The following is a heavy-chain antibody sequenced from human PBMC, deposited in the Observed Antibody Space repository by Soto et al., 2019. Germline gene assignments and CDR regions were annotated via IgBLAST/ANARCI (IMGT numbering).Heavy chain of an antibody. V-gene: IGHV1-18*01. CDR2: SNTHNGNT. J-gene: IGHJ6*02. D-gene: IGHD3-10*01. CDR3: TREGSAPYYYYAMDA. Sequence: QVQLEQSAPEVKKPGASVKVSCKASGYTFTTYGISWVRQAPGEGLEWLGWSNTHNGNTNYSQNLQGKVFMTADTFTNTAYMEVRILISDDTAIYYCTREGSAPYYYYAMDAWGQGTTVTVSS. CDR1: GYTFTTYG.